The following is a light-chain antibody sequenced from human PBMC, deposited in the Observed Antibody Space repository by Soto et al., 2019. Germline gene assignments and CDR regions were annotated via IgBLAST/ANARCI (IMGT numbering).Light chain of an antibody. CDR3: QQRSNWPRT. Sequence: DIVMTPSPSSLSASVGDRATLSCRASQSVSSYLAWYQQKPGQAPRLLIYDASNWDTGVPARFSGSGSGTDFTLTISSLEPEDSAAYYCQQRSNWPRTFGQGTKV. CDR2: DAS. V-gene: IGKV3-11*01. CDR1: QSVSSY. J-gene: IGKJ1*01.